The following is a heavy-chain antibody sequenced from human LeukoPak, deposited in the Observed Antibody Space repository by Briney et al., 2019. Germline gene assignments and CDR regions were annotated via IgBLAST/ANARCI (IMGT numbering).Heavy chain of an antibody. V-gene: IGHV4-39*01. CDR2: IYYSGST. D-gene: IGHD1-26*01. Sequence: SETLSLTCTVSGGSISSSSYYWGWIRQPPGKGLEWIGSIYYSGSTYYNPSLKSRVTISVDTSKNQFSLKLSSVTAADTAVYYCARGTRARSYRSIWGQGTMVTVSS. CDR1: GGSISSSSYY. CDR3: ARGTRARSYRSI. J-gene: IGHJ3*02.